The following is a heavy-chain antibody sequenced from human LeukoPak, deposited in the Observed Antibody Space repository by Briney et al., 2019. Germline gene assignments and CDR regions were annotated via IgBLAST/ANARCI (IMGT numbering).Heavy chain of an antibody. CDR1: GGTFSSYA. D-gene: IGHD3-22*01. Sequence: SVKVFCKASGGTFSSYAISWVRQAPGQGLEWMGGIIPIFGTANYAQKFQGRVTITADESTSTAYMELSSLRSDDTAVYYCARDSYYYDSSGYYYPYYFDYWGQGTLVTVSS. CDR2: IIPIFGTA. V-gene: IGHV1-69*13. CDR3: ARDSYYYDSSGYYYPYYFDY. J-gene: IGHJ4*02.